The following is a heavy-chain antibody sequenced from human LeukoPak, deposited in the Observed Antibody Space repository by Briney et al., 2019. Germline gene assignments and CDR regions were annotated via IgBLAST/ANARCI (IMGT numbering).Heavy chain of an antibody. CDR2: IYHSGTT. CDR1: AYSISNGFL. V-gene: IGHV4-38-2*02. J-gene: IGHJ5*02. D-gene: IGHD1-26*01. Sequence: SSETLSLTCSVSAYSISNGFLWGWIRQPPGKGLEWIASIYHSGTTYYNPSLKSRVTASVDTSKNQFSLRLSSATAADTAVYYCTRLSHVAGAAKVSWFDPWGQGTLVTVSS. CDR3: TRLSHVAGAAKVSWFDP.